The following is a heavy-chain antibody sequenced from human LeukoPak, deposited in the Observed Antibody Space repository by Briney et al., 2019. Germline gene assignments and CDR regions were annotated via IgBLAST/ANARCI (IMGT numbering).Heavy chain of an antibody. CDR3: ARFGVDSDMGV. D-gene: IGHD3-16*01. CDR2: IHYSGRA. CDR1: GGSISGYY. Sequence: SETLSLTCTVSGGSISGYYWTWVRQPPGKGLEWIGQIHYSGRADYNPSLKSRITISVDTSKNQMSLKLTSVTAADTAIYYCARFGVDSDMGVWGQGTTVTVSS. V-gene: IGHV4-59*01. J-gene: IGHJ6*02.